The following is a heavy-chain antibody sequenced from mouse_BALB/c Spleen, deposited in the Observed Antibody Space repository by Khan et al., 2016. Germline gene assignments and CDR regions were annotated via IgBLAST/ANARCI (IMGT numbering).Heavy chain of an antibody. Sequence: EVKLEESGPGLVKPSQSLSLTCTVTGYSITSDYAWNWIRQFPGNRLEWMGYISYSGSTSYNPSLKSRISITRDTSKNQFFLQLNSVTSEDIATYYCARSDYGDKDAMDYWGQGTSVTVSS. J-gene: IGHJ4*01. V-gene: IGHV3-2*02. CDR1: GYSITSDYA. CDR3: ARSDYGDKDAMDY. D-gene: IGHD1-1*01. CDR2: ISYSGST.